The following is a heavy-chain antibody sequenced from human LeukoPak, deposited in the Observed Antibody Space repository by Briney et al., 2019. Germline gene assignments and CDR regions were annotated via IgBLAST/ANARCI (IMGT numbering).Heavy chain of an antibody. J-gene: IGHJ5*01. CDR2: ISPSGGST. CDR3: ARGGYYDNNRIDS. V-gene: IGHV1-46*01. CDR1: GYTFTSYY. D-gene: IGHD3-16*01. Sequence: ASVKVSCKASGYTFTSYYVHWVRQAPGQGLEWMGIISPSGGSTGYAQKFQGRVTMTRDTSTSTVHMELSSLRSEDTAMYYCARGGYYDNNRIDSWGHGTLVTVSS.